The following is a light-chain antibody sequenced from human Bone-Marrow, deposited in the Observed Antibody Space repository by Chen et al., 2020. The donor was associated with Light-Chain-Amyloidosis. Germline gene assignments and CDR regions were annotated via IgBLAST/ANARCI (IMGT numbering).Light chain of an antibody. CDR1: DLPTKY. CDR3: QSADSSGTYEVI. Sequence: SYELTQPPSVSVSPGQTPRLTCSGDDLPTKYAYWYQQKTGQAPVLVIHRDTERPSGISERFSGSSSGTTATLTISGVQAEDEADYHCQSADSSGTYEVIFGGGTKLTVL. V-gene: IGLV3-25*03. CDR2: RDT. J-gene: IGLJ2*01.